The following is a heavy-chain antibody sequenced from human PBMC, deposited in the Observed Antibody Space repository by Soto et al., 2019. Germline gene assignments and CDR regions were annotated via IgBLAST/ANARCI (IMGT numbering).Heavy chain of an antibody. J-gene: IGHJ4*02. CDR1: GGSVSSRSYY. V-gene: IGHV4-61*01. D-gene: IGHD6-19*01. CDR2: IYYSGST. CDR3: ARVNVGSGWSGDY. Sequence: SETLSLTCTVSGGSVSSRSYYWSWIRQPPGKGLEWIGYIYYSGSTNYNPSLKSRVTISVDTSKNQFSLKLSSVTAADTAVYYCARVNVGSGWSGDYWGQGTLVTVSS.